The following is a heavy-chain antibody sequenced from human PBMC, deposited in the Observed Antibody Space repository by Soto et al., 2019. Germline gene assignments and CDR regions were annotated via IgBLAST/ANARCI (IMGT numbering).Heavy chain of an antibody. Sequence: AKPSCKASGVRFSSCALRWVRQAPGQGLEWMGVINPSIGTTTYAQKFQGRVTMTSDTSTSSVYMEVSSLRSEDTAVYYCISTLGARFDYWGQGTLVTVSS. D-gene: IGHD1-26*01. CDR2: INPSIGTT. V-gene: IGHV1-46*03. CDR3: ISTLGARFDY. CDR1: GVRFSSCA. J-gene: IGHJ4*02.